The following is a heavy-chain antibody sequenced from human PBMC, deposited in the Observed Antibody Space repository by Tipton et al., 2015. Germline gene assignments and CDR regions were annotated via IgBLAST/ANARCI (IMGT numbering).Heavy chain of an antibody. CDR1: GFTVSSKY. Sequence: GSLRLSCAASGFTVSSKYISWVRQSPGKGLEWVSVIYSGGRTNYADSVKGRFTISRDTSKNTLYLQMNSLRAEDTAVYYCATHLDTTMVTAFDHWGQGTLVTVSS. J-gene: IGHJ4*02. CDR3: ATHLDTTMVTAFDH. CDR2: IYSGGRT. V-gene: IGHV3-53*01. D-gene: IGHD5-18*01.